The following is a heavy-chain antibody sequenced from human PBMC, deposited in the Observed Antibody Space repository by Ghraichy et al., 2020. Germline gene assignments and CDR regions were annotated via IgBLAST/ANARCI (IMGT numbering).Heavy chain of an antibody. V-gene: IGHV4-34*01. CDR2: INHSGST. J-gene: IGHJ4*02. Sequence: ESLNISCAVYGGSFSGYYWSWIRQPPGKGLEWIGEINHSGSTNYNPSLKSRVTISVDTSKNQFSLKLSSVTAADTAVYYCARQGYCTNGVCYTRPEVNYWGQGTLVTVSS. CDR1: GGSFSGYY. CDR3: ARQGYCTNGVCYTRPEVNY. D-gene: IGHD2-8*01.